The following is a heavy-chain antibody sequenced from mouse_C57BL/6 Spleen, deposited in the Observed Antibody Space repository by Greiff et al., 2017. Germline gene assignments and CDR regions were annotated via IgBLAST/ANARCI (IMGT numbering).Heavy chain of an antibody. CDR1: GYTFTSYW. CDR2: IDPSDSYT. J-gene: IGHJ2*01. Sequence: QVQLQQPGAELVRPGTSVKLSCKASGYTFTSYWMHWVKQRPGQGLEWIGVIDPSDSYTNYNQKFKGKATLTVDTSSSTAYMQLSSLTSEDSAVYYCASNGVFDYWGQGTTLTVSS. V-gene: IGHV1-59*01. CDR3: ASNGVFDY.